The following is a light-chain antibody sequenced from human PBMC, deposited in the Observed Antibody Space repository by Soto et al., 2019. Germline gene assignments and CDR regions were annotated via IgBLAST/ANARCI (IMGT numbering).Light chain of an antibody. V-gene: IGKV1-39*01. CDR2: AAS. Sequence: DIQMTQSPSSLSASVGDRVTITCRASQSISNYLNWYQQKPGKAPKLLMYAASSLQSGVPSRFRGSGSATDFTRTINSLQAEDFATYACQHSHSTPWTFGQGTKVEIK. CDR1: QSISNY. J-gene: IGKJ1*01. CDR3: QHSHSTPWT.